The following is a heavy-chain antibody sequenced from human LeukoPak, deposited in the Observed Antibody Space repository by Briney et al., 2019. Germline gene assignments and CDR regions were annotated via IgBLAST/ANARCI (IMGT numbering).Heavy chain of an antibody. Sequence: GASVKVSCKASGYTFTDYYIHWVQQAPGKGLEWMGRVDPEDGETIYAEKFQGRVTITADTSTDTAYMELSSLRSEDTAVYYCAAPYCSSTSCPAGNYMDVWGKGTTVTVSS. V-gene: IGHV1-69-2*01. D-gene: IGHD2-2*01. J-gene: IGHJ6*03. CDR1: GYTFTDYY. CDR3: AAPYCSSTSCPAGNYMDV. CDR2: VDPEDGET.